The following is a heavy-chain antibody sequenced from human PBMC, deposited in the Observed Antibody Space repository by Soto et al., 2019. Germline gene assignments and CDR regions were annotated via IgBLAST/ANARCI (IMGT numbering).Heavy chain of an antibody. CDR1: GFTFSSYG. Sequence: QVQLVESGGGVVQPGRSLRLSCAASGFTFSSYGMHWVRQAPGKGLEWVAVISYDGNNNNYADSVKGRFTISRDNSKNTLYPQMNSLRAEDTAVYYCAKSREGYYFDYWGQGTLVTVSS. J-gene: IGHJ4*02. V-gene: IGHV3-30*18. CDR3: AKSREGYYFDY. CDR2: ISYDGNNN.